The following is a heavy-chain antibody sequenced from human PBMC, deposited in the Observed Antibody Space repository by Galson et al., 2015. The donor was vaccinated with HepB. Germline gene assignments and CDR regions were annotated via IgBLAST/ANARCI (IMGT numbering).Heavy chain of an antibody. CDR1: GYTFTKYR. D-gene: IGHD4-11*01. J-gene: IGHJ3*02. CDR3: ARQTYSFDALDI. V-gene: IGHV1-18*01. Sequence: SVKVSCKASGYTFTKYRVTWVRQAPGQGLEWMGWVSPYDGNTEYAQRLQGRVTMTTDRSTSTAYINLRSLRSDDTAVYYCARQTYSFDALDIWGQGTMVIVSS. CDR2: VSPYDGNT.